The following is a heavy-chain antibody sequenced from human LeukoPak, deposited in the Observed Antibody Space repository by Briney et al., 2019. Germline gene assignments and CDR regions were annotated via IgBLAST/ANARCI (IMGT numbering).Heavy chain of an antibody. CDR3: ARQPGYSSSWNFDY. Sequence: SXTLSLTCTVSGGSISSYYWSWIRQPAGKGLEWIGRIYTSGSTNYNPSLKRRVTISVDTSKNQFSLKLSSVTAADTAVYYCARQPGYSSSWNFDYWGQGTLVTVSS. V-gene: IGHV4-4*07. J-gene: IGHJ4*02. CDR1: GGSISSYY. D-gene: IGHD6-13*01. CDR2: IYTSGST.